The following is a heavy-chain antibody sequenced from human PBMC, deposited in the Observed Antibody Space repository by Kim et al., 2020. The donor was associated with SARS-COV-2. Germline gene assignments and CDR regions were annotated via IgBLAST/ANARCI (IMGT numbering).Heavy chain of an antibody. CDR2: INAGNGNT. CDR3: ARDRVAGTLFDY. CDR1: GYTFTSYA. J-gene: IGHJ4*02. V-gene: IGHV1-3*01. Sequence: ASVKVSCKASGYTFTSYAMHWVRQAPGQRLEWMGWINAGNGNTKYSQKFQGRVTITRDTSASTAYMELSSLRSEDTAVYYCARDRVAGTLFDYWGQGTLVTVSS. D-gene: IGHD6-19*01.